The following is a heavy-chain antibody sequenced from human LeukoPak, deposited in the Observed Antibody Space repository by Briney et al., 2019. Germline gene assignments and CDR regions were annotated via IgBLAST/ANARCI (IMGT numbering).Heavy chain of an antibody. V-gene: IGHV3-20*04. J-gene: IGHJ4*02. CDR2: INWNGGST. CDR1: GFAFDDYG. CDR3: ARVPYYYDSSGYYYDY. Sequence: SGGSLRLSCAASGFAFDDYGMSWVRQAPGKGLEWVSGINWNGGSTGYADSVKGRFTISRDNAKNSLYLQMNSLRAEDTALYYCARVPYYYDSSGYYYDYWGQGTLVTVSS. D-gene: IGHD3-22*01.